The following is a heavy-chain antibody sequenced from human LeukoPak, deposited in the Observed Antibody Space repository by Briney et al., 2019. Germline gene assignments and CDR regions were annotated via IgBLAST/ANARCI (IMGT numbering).Heavy chain of an antibody. V-gene: IGHV3-23*01. J-gene: IGHJ6*03. D-gene: IGHD2-2*01. Sequence: GGSLRLSCAASGFTFSSYAMSWVRQAPGKGLEWVSAISGSGGSTYYADSVKGRFTISRDNSKNTLYLQMNSLRAEDTAVYYCAGGTRQYYYYYYMDVWGKGTTVTVSS. CDR2: ISGSGGST. CDR1: GFTFSSYA. CDR3: AGGTRQYYYYYYMDV.